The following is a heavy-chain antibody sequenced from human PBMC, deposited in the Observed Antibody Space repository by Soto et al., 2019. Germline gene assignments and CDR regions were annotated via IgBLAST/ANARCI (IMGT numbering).Heavy chain of an antibody. CDR1: GFTFSSYA. D-gene: IGHD4-17*01. Sequence: EAHLLESGGGLVQSGGSLRLSCAASGFTFSSYAMSWVRQAPGTGLEWVSTISGSGDSTYYADPVKGRFTISRDNSKNTLCLQMSSLRAEDTAVYYCANFPLYDYGYYDDYWGQGTLVTVSS. J-gene: IGHJ4*02. CDR3: ANFPLYDYGYYDDY. V-gene: IGHV3-23*01. CDR2: ISGSGDST.